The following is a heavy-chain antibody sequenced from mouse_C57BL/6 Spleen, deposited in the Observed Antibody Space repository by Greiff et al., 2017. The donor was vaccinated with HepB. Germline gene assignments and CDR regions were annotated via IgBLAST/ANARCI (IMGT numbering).Heavy chain of an antibody. J-gene: IGHJ2*01. CDR3: TRGVYYSNYFDY. D-gene: IGHD2-5*01. CDR2: IDPETGGT. CDR1: GYTFTDYE. Sequence: QVQLQQSGAELVRPGASVTLSCKASGYTFTDYEMHWVKQTPVHGLEWIGAIDPETGGTAYNQKFKGKAILTADKSSSTDYMELRSLTSEDSAVYYCTRGVYYSNYFDYWGQGTTLTVSS. V-gene: IGHV1-15*01.